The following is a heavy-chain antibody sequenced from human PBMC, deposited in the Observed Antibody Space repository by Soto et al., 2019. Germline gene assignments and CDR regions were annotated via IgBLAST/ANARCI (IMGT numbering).Heavy chain of an antibody. V-gene: IGHV3-30*03. CDR1: GFTFSSSD. CDR3: ARGPTSGAFDI. J-gene: IGHJ3*02. CDR2: ISIDTHRQ. D-gene: IGHD1-26*01. Sequence: GGSLRLSCAASGFTFSSSDIHWVRQAPGKGLEWVAHISIDTHRQYYEDPVKGRFTGSRDNSKNTVYLQMNSLRAEDTAIYYCARGPTSGAFDIWGRGTLVTVSS.